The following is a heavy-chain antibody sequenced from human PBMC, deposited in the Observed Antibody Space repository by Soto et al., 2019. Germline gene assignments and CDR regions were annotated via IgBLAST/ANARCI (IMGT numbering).Heavy chain of an antibody. CDR3: ARPYYYGSGSYYRNKYYFDY. V-gene: IGHV1-18*01. Sequence: ASVKVSCKASGYTFTSYGISWVRQAPGQGLEWMGWISAYNGNTNYAQKLQGRVTMTTDTSTSTAYMELGSLRSDDTAVYYCARPYYYGSGSYYRNKYYFDYWGQGTLVTVSA. D-gene: IGHD3-10*01. J-gene: IGHJ4*02. CDR2: ISAYNGNT. CDR1: GYTFTSYG.